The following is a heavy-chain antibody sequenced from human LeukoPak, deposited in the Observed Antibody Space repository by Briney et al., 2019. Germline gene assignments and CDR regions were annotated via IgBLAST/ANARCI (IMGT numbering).Heavy chain of an antibody. V-gene: IGHV3-30*02. Sequence: GGSLRLSCAASGFTFSSYGMHWVRQAPGKGLEWVAFIRYDGSNKYYADSVKGRFTISRDNSKNTLYLQMNSLRAEDTAVYHCAKDNLEWLLARVDAFDIWGQGTMVTVSS. J-gene: IGHJ3*02. D-gene: IGHD3-3*01. CDR3: AKDNLEWLLARVDAFDI. CDR2: IRYDGSNK. CDR1: GFTFSSYG.